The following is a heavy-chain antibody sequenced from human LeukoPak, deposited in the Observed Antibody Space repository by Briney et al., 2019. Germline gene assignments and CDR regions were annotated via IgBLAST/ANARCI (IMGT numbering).Heavy chain of an antibody. CDR3: ARDTKWDCSSTSCYASYYYYYYYMDV. J-gene: IGHJ6*03. V-gene: IGHV1-46*01. CDR1: GYTFTSYY. Sequence: GASVKVSCKASGYTFTSYYMHWVRQAPGQGLEWMGIINPSGGSTSYAQKFQGRVTMTRDTSISTAYMELSRLRSDDTAVYYCARDTKWDCSSTSCYASYYYYYYYMDVWGKGTTVTVSS. D-gene: IGHD2-2*01. CDR2: INPSGGST.